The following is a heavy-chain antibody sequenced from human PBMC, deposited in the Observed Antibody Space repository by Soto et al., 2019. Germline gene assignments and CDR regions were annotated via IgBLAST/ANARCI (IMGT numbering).Heavy chain of an antibody. CDR3: ARGSGCHYAPFDN. CDR1: GYTFTDYA. V-gene: IGHV1-3*01. CDR2: INAATGNT. Sequence: QVLLVQSGAEVKKPGASVKISCETSGYTFTDYAVDWVRQAPGQRLEWMGWINAATGNTRYSKKFQGRVTITRDTSANTAYMDLSSLGSEDTAVYYCARGSGCHYAPFDNWGQGTLVTVSS. D-gene: IGHD2-2*01. J-gene: IGHJ4*02.